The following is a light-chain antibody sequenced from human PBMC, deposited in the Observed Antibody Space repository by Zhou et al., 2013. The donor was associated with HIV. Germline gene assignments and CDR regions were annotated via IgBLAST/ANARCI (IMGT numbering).Light chain of an antibody. Sequence: DIQMTQSPSTVSASVGDRVTITCRASESISSWLAWYQQKPGKTPRLLIYKASNLETGVPSRFSGSGSGTDFTLTISSLQPEDFATYYCQQLNSYLLTFGGGTKVEIK. CDR1: ESISSW. CDR3: QQLNSYLLT. J-gene: IGKJ4*01. V-gene: IGKV1-5*03. CDR2: KAS.